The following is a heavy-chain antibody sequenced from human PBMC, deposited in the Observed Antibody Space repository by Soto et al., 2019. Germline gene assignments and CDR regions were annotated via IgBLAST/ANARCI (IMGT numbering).Heavy chain of an antibody. CDR2: IYTSGST. J-gene: IGHJ5*02. CDR3: AKGGGSSWYDGNWFAP. V-gene: IGHV4-4*07. D-gene: IGHD6-13*01. Sequence: PSENLSVTWTVSGGSISRYYWSWIRQPAGKGLEWIGRIYTSGSTNYNPSLKSRVTMSVDTSKNQFSLKLSSVTAADTAVYYCAKGGGSSWYDGNWFAPWAKGTLVTVS. CDR1: GGSISRYY.